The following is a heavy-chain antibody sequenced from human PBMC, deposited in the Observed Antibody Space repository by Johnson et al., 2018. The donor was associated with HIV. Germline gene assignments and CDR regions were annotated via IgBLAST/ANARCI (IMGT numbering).Heavy chain of an antibody. V-gene: IGHV3-30*03. CDR2: ISYDGSNK. J-gene: IGHJ3*01. D-gene: IGHD3-16*01. Sequence: QVQLVESGGGVVQPGRSLRLSCAASGFTFSSYAMSWVRQAPGKGLEWVAVISYDGSNKYYADSVKGRFTISRDNAKNSLFLQMNSLRVDDTAVYYCARGRGALDVWGQGTTVTVSS. CDR1: GFTFSSYA. CDR3: ARGRGALDV.